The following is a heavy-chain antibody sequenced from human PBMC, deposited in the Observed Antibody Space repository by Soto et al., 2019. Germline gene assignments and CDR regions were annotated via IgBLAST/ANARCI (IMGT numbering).Heavy chain of an antibody. CDR2: IYYSGST. D-gene: IGHD3-16*01. V-gene: IGHV4-31*03. CDR3: ARDTRTGGIDY. Sequence: SETLSLTCTVSGGSISSGGYYWSWIRQHPGKGLEWIGYIYYSGSTYYNPSLKSRVTISVDTSKNQFSLKLSSVTAADTAVYYCARDTRTGGIDYWGQGTLVTVSS. J-gene: IGHJ4*02. CDR1: GGSISSGGYY.